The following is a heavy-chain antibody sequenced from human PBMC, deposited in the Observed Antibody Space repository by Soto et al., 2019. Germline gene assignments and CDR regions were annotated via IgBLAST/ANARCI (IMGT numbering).Heavy chain of an antibody. Sequence: ASVKVSCKASGYTFTTHYIHWVRQAPGQGPEWMGWINAYNGQTNYPQKLQGRVTMTTDTSTSTAYMELRSLSSDDTAVYYCARDHHRYSRYDHLAYWGQGTLVTVSS. CDR1: GYTFTTHY. J-gene: IGHJ4*02. CDR3: ARDHHRYSRYDHLAY. D-gene: IGHD5-12*01. CDR2: INAYNGQT. V-gene: IGHV1-18*04.